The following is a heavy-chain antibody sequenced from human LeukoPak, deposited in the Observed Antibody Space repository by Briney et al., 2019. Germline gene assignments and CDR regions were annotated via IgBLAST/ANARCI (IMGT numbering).Heavy chain of an antibody. CDR3: ARVAGAVAGSPLFDY. V-gene: IGHV1-2*02. J-gene: IGHJ4*02. CDR2: INPNSGGT. Sequence: ASVNLSRKSSGYTFTGYYIHWLRHPPAQGLEWMGFINPNSGGTNYAQTFKGRVTITRDTSTSTAYMELSSLTSDDTAVYYWARVAGAVAGSPLFDYWGQGTLVTVPS. CDR1: GYTFTGYY. D-gene: IGHD6-19*01.